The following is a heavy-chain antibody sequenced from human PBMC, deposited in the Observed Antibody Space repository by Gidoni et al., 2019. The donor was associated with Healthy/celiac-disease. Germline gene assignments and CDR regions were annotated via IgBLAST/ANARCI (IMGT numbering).Heavy chain of an antibody. J-gene: IGHJ5*02. CDR3: ARRATGTSSSERFDP. CDR1: GYSFTSYW. V-gene: IGHV5-10-1*03. D-gene: IGHD1-7*01. CDR2: IDPSDSYT. Sequence: EVQLVQSGAEVKKPGESLRISCKGSGYSFTSYWISWVRQMPGKGLEWMGRIDPSDSYTNYSPSFQGHVTISADKSISTAYLQWSSLKASDTAMYYCARRATGTSSSERFDPWGQGTLVTVSS.